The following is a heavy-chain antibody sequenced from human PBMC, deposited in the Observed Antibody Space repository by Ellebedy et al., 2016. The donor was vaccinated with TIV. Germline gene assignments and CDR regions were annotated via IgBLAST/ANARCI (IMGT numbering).Heavy chain of an antibody. CDR2: IYYSGST. V-gene: IGHV4-59*01. D-gene: IGHD3-9*01. J-gene: IGHJ5*02. Sequence: GSLRLSXTVSGGSISSYYWSWIRQPPGKGLEWIGYIYYSGSTNYNPSLKSRVTISVDTSKNQFSLKLSSVTAADTAVYYCARDLGYDILTGYYGGGWFDPWGQGTLVTVSS. CDR1: GGSISSYY. CDR3: ARDLGYDILTGYYGGGWFDP.